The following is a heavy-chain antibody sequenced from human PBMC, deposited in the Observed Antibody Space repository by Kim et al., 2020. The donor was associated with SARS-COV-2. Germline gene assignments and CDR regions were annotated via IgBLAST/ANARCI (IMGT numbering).Heavy chain of an antibody. J-gene: IGHJ4*02. CDR3: ASGYSSVGGDY. CDR1: GYSLSELS. Sequence: ASVKVSCKVSGYSLSELSIHCVRQAPGEGLEWMGGYDPEPGETIFAQKFQGRVTMTEDTSTDTAYMELSSLRSEDTAVYYCASGYSSVGGDYWGQGTLVTVSS. V-gene: IGHV1-24*01. D-gene: IGHD2-15*01. CDR2: YDPEPGET.